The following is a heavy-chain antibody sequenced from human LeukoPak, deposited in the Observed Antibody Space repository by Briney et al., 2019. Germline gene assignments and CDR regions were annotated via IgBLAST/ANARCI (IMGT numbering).Heavy chain of an antibody. CDR3: ARVADYDFLRGYYSPFDH. V-gene: IGHV3-7*01. Sequence: GGSLRLSCAASGFTFSDHYMSWIRQAPGKGLEWVANIKGDESDDHYVASVRGRFTISRDNAKRSLYLQMNNLRAEDTGVYYCARVADYDFLRGYYSPFDHWGQGVLVIVSS. D-gene: IGHD3-3*01. CDR2: IKGDESDD. J-gene: IGHJ4*02. CDR1: GFTFSDHY.